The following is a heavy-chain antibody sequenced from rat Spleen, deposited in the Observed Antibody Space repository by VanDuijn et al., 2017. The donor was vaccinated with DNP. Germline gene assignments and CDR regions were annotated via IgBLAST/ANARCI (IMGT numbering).Heavy chain of an antibody. J-gene: IGHJ2*01. Sequence: EVQLQESGSGLAKPSQSLSLTCSVTGYSITSNYWGWIRKFPGNKMEYIGHISYSGSTNYNPSLKSRISITRDTSKNHFLLHLNSVTSEDTGTDDCARWTRYFDNWSQGVMVTGSS. V-gene: IGHV3-1*01. CDR1: GYSITSNY. CDR2: ISYSGST. CDR3: ARWTRYFDN. D-gene: IGHD1-7*01.